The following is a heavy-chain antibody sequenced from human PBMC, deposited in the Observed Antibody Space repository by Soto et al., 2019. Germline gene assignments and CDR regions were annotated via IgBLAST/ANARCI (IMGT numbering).Heavy chain of an antibody. Sequence: QVQLVQSGAEVKKPGASVNVSCKASGYTFTSYYIHWVRQAPGQGLEWMGWINCNSGGTNYAQKFQGRVTVTRDTSISTIYMELSRLRSDGTAVYYCAREGLGGEKDYWGQGTLVTVSS. D-gene: IGHD7-27*01. CDR1: GYTFTSYY. CDR3: AREGLGGEKDY. CDR2: INCNSGGT. J-gene: IGHJ4*02. V-gene: IGHV1-2*02.